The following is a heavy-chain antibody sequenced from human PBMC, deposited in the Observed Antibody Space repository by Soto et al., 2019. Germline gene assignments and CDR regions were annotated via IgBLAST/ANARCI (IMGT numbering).Heavy chain of an antibody. CDR1: GFTFSSYS. D-gene: IGHD3-10*01. V-gene: IGHV3-21*01. CDR2: ISSSSSYI. Sequence: GGSLRLSCAASGFTFSSYSMNWVRQAPGKGLEWVSSISSSSSYIYYADSLKGRFTISRDNAKNSLYLQMNSLRAEDTAVYYCAREGVGTSFDYWGQGTLVTVSS. CDR3: AREGVGTSFDY. J-gene: IGHJ4*02.